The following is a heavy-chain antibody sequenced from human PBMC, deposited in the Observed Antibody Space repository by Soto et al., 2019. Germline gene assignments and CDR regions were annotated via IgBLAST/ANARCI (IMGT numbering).Heavy chain of an antibody. CDR3: ARSLGYCSGGSCYRYYFDY. CDR2: ISGSGGST. Sequence: GGSLRLSCAASGFTFSSYAMSWVRQAPGKGLEWVSAISGSGGSTYYADSVKGRFTISRDNAKNSLYLQMNSLRAEDTAVYYCARSLGYCSGGSCYRYYFDYWGQGTLVTVSS. V-gene: IGHV3-23*01. J-gene: IGHJ4*02. D-gene: IGHD2-15*01. CDR1: GFTFSSYA.